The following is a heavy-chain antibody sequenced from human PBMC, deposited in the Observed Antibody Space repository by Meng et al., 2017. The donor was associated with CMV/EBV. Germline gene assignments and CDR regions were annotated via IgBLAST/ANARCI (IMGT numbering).Heavy chain of an antibody. J-gene: IGHJ2*01. V-gene: IGHV3-15*01. CDR1: FSNAW. Sequence: FSNAWMGWVRQAPGKGLEWVGRIKSKTDGGTTDYAAPVKGRFTISRDDSKNTLYLQMNSLKTEDTAVYYCTTGYCSSTSCRRWYFDLWGRGTLVTVSS. D-gene: IGHD2-2*01. CDR3: TTGYCSSTSCRRWYFDL. CDR2: IKSKTDGGTT.